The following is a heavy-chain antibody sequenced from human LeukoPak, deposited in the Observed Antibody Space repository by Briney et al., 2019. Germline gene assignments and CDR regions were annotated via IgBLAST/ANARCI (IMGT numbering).Heavy chain of an antibody. D-gene: IGHD6-13*01. Sequence: SETLPLTCAVYGGSFSGYYWSWIRQPPGKGLEWIGEINHSGSTNYNPSLKSRVTISVDTSKNQFSLKLSSVTAADTAVYYCARGIAAAIDYWGQGTLVTVSS. CDR3: ARGIAAAIDY. J-gene: IGHJ4*02. V-gene: IGHV4-34*01. CDR2: INHSGST. CDR1: GGSFSGYY.